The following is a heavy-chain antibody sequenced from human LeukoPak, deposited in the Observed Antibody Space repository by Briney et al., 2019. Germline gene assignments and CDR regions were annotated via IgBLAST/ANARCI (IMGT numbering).Heavy chain of an antibody. D-gene: IGHD1-26*01. CDR3: ARGSIVGATFDYFDY. J-gene: IGHJ4*02. Sequence: ASVKVSCKASGYIFTKYAISWVRQAPGQGLEWMGWINPNSGGTNYAQKFQGRVTMTRDTSISTAYMDLSRLRSDDTAVYYCARGSIVGATFDYFDYWGQGTLVTVSS. V-gene: IGHV1-2*02. CDR1: GYIFTKYA. CDR2: INPNSGGT.